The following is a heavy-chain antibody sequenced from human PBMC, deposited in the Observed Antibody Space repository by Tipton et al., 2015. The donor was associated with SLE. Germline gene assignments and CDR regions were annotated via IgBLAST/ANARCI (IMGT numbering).Heavy chain of an antibody. CDR1: GFTFGDYA. D-gene: IGHD3-22*01. J-gene: IGHJ6*02. V-gene: IGHV3-49*03. CDR2: IRSKAYGGTT. Sequence: SLRLSCTASGFTFGDYAMSWFRQAPGKGLEWVGFIRSKAYGGTTEYAASVKGRFTISRDDSKSIAYLQMNSLKTEDTAVYYCTRDRDYYDSSGYDYYYGMDVWGQGTTVTVSS. CDR3: TRDRDYYDSSGYDYYYGMDV.